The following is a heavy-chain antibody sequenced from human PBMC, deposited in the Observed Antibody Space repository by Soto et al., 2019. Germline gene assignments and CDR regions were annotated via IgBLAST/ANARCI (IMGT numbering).Heavy chain of an antibody. Sequence: TLSLTCAVSGGSINSGGYSWSWIRQPPGKGLEWIGYIYHSGSTYYNPSLKSRVTISVDRSKNQFSLKLSSVTAADTAVYYCARDGADCSGGSCYSGVGAFDIWGQGTMVTVSS. CDR3: ARDGADCSGGSCYSGVGAFDI. J-gene: IGHJ3*02. CDR2: IYHSGST. D-gene: IGHD2-15*01. V-gene: IGHV4-30-2*01. CDR1: GGSINSGGYS.